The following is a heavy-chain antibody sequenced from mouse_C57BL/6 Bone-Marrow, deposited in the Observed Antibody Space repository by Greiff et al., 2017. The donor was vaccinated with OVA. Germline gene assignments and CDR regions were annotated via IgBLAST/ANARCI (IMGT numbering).Heavy chain of an antibody. J-gene: IGHJ2*01. Sequence: VQLQQPGAELVRPGTSVKLSCKASGYTFTSYWMHWVKQRPGQGLEWIGVIDPSDSYTNYNQKFKGKATLTVDTSSSTAYMQLSSLTSEDSAVYYCARSRLYYFDYGGQGTTLTVSS. CDR2: IDPSDSYT. CDR1: GYTFTSYW. V-gene: IGHV1-59*01. CDR3: ARSRLYYFDY.